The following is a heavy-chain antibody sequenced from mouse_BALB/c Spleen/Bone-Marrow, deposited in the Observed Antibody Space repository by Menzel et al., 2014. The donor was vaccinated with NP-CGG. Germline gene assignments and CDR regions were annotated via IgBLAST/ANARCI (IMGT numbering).Heavy chain of an antibody. J-gene: IGHJ4*01. CDR3: AGYYYAMDY. CDR1: GFNIKDTY. Sequence: EVQLQQSGAELVKPGASVKLSCTASGFNIKDTYMHWVKQRPEQGLEWIGRIDPANGSTKYDPKFQGKATITADTSSNTAYLQLSSLSSEDTAVYYCAGYYYAMDYWGQGTSVTVSS. V-gene: IGHV14-3*02. CDR2: IDPANGST.